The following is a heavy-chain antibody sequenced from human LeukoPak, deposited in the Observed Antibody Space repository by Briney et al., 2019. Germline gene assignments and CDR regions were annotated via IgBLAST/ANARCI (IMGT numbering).Heavy chain of an antibody. CDR1: GFTFSSYW. V-gene: IGHV3-23*01. Sequence: SGGSLRLSCAASGFTFSSYWMHWVRQAPGKGLEWVSTISGSGSSTYYADSVKGRFTISRDNSKNTLYLQMNSLRAEDTAVYHCVKGGFGYLDYWGQGTLVAVSS. J-gene: IGHJ4*02. CDR3: VKGGFGYLDY. D-gene: IGHD3-3*01. CDR2: ISGSGSST.